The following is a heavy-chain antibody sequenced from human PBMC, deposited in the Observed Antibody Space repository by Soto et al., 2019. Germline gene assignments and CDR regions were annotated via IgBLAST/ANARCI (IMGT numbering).Heavy chain of an antibody. D-gene: IGHD3-10*01. CDR3: ASSYGSVYRAFDS. Sequence: QVQLVQSGAEVKKPGSSVRVSYKASGDTFNFYSINWVRQAPGLGLEWMGRINPILSMSNYAQRFQGRVTMTADKSTSTAYMELSCLRSEDTAMYYCASSYGSVYRAFDSWGQGALVTVSS. CDR1: GDTFNFYS. V-gene: IGHV1-69*02. CDR2: INPILSMS. J-gene: IGHJ4*02.